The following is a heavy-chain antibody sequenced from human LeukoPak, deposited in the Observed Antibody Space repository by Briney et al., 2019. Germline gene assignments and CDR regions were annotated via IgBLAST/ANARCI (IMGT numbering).Heavy chain of an antibody. D-gene: IGHD4-17*01. J-gene: IGHJ5*02. CDR1: GYIFSSHG. Sequence: GMSLRLSCAASGYIFSSHGMHWVRRAPGKGLEWVAAIWYDGSRQLYADSVKGRFTISRDDSKNTLYLQMNNLGAEDTAVYYCARDVGYGDYDPWGQGTLVTVSS. V-gene: IGHV3-33*01. CDR2: IWYDGSRQ. CDR3: ARDVGYGDYDP.